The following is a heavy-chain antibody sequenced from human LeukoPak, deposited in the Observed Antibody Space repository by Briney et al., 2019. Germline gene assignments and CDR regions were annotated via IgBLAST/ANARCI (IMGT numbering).Heavy chain of an antibody. CDR1: GYTFTSYY. D-gene: IGHD3-10*01. Sequence: ASVKVSCKASGYTFTSYYMHWVRQAPGQGLEWMGIINPSGGSTSYAQKFQGRVTMTRDTSTSTVYMELSSLRSEDTAVYYCARGGLTMVRGVIITFRFGPWGQGTLVTVSS. J-gene: IGHJ5*02. CDR2: INPSGGST. V-gene: IGHV1-46*01. CDR3: ARGGLTMVRGVIITFRFGP.